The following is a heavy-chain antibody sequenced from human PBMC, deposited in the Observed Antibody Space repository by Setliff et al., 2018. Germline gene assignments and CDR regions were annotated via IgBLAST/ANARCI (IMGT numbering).Heavy chain of an antibody. J-gene: IGHJ4*02. V-gene: IGHV4-31*03. CDR3: ARDRLTAPYYFDY. CDR1: GGSISSGAYH. Sequence: SETLSLTCTVSGGSISSGAYHWSWIRQHPGKGLEWIGYIYYSGSTYYNPSLKSRLTLSVDTSNNQFSLKLTSVTAADTAVYHCARDRLTAPYYFDYWGQGTLVTVSS. D-gene: IGHD3-16*01. CDR2: IYYSGST.